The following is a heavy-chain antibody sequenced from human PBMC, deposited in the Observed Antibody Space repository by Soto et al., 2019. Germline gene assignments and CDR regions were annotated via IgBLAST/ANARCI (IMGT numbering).Heavy chain of an antibody. D-gene: IGHD2-2*01. V-gene: IGHV4-59*08. Sequence: PSETLSLTCTVSGGSISIYYRSLIRKPPGKGLEWIGYIYYSGSTNYNPSLRSRVTISVDTSKNQFSLKLSSVTAADTAVYYCARLGDIVVVPAFDYWGQGTLVTVSS. CDR1: GGSISIYY. CDR3: ARLGDIVVVPAFDY. J-gene: IGHJ4*02. CDR2: IYYSGST.